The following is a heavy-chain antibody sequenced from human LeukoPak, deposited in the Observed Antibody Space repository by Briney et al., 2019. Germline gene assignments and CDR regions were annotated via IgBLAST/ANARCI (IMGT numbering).Heavy chain of an antibody. CDR3: ARKVTSGYCSGGICRGDFDY. J-gene: IGHJ4*02. CDR2: FCSSSSYI. Sequence: GGSLRLSCAAPGFTFSSNIMNWVRQAPGTGLEWVSSFCSSSSYIYYADSVKGRFTISRDNAKSSLYLQMNSLRAEDTALYYCARKVTSGYCSGGICRGDFDYWGQGTLVTVSS. V-gene: IGHV3-21*01. CDR1: GFTFSSNI. D-gene: IGHD2-15*01.